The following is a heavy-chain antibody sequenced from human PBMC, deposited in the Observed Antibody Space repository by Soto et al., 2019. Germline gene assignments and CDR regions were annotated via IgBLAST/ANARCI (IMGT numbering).Heavy chain of an antibody. V-gene: IGHV4-59*01. Sequence: SETLSLTCTVSGGSISSYYWSWIRQPPGKGLEWIGYIYYSGSTNYNPSLKSRVTISVDTSKNQFSLKLSSVTAADTAVYYCARIPVDYYSYDVDVGGKGITGT. D-gene: IGHD2-21*01. J-gene: IGHJ6*03. CDR2: IYYSGST. CDR1: GGSISSYY. CDR3: ARIPVDYYSYDVDV.